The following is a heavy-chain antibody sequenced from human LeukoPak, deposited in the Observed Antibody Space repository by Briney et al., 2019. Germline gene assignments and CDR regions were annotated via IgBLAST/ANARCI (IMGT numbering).Heavy chain of an antibody. V-gene: IGHV3-23*01. CDR1: GFTFSYNA. CDR3: AKSWDAFDF. Sequence: GGSLRLSCAASGFTFSYNAMAWVRQAPGKGLEWVSGILGSGDSTYYADAVKGRFTISSDNSKNTLYLQMSTLRAEDTAVYYCAKSWDAFDFWGQGTMVTVSS. D-gene: IGHD3-10*01. J-gene: IGHJ3*01. CDR2: ILGSGDST.